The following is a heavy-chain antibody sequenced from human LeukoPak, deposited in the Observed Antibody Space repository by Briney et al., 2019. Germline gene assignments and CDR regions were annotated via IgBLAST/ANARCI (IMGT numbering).Heavy chain of an antibody. CDR1: GYSFTTYW. V-gene: IGHV5-51*01. CDR2: VYPVDSET. CDR3: ARPPQDTNTWFYFGH. Sequence: GASLQISCEGSGYSFTTYWIGWVRQLPGKGPEWIGIVYPVDSETKYSPSFRGHATVSADKSINPAYLQWNSLEASDTTMYYCARPPQDTNTWFYFGHWGQGTLVTVSS. J-gene: IGHJ4*02. D-gene: IGHD3-9*01.